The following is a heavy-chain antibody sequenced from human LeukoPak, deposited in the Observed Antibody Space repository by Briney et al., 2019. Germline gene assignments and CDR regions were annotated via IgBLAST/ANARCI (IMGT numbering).Heavy chain of an antibody. D-gene: IGHD3-22*01. V-gene: IGHV3-23*01. Sequence: GGSLRLSRAASGFTFSSYAMSWVRQAPGKGLEWVSAISGSGGSTYYADSVKGRFTISRDNSKNTLYLQMNSLRAEDTAVYYCAILLVITTVDCWGQGTLVTVSS. J-gene: IGHJ4*02. CDR2: ISGSGGST. CDR1: GFTFSSYA. CDR3: AILLVITTVDC.